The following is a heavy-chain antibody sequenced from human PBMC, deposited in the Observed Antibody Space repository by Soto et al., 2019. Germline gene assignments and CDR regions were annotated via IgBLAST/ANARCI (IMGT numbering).Heavy chain of an antibody. CDR1: GFTFGDYY. D-gene: IGHD6-13*01. V-gene: IGHV3-11*01. Sequence: GGSLRLSCAASGFTFGDYYMSWIRQAPGKGLEWVSYISSSGSIIYYADSVKGRFTISRDNAKNSLYLQMNSLRAEDTAVYYCARDRQNHSRNWYAPWYWGQGILVTVSS. CDR2: ISSSGSII. J-gene: IGHJ4*02. CDR3: ARDRQNHSRNWYAPWY.